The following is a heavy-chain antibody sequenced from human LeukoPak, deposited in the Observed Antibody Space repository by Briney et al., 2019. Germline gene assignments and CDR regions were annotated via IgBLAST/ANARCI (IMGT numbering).Heavy chain of an antibody. V-gene: IGHV3-30*04. Sequence: GGSLSLSCAASGFTFSDYAMHWVRQAPGKGLEWVSVTSHDGSNKYYADSVKGRFTFSRDNSRNTLYLQMNNLRVEDTAVYYCARAFCNSTNCPIRGGYCYYAMDVWGQGTTVTVSS. CDR2: TSHDGSNK. CDR1: GFTFSDYA. D-gene: IGHD2-2*01. CDR3: ARAFCNSTNCPIRGGYCYYAMDV. J-gene: IGHJ6*02.